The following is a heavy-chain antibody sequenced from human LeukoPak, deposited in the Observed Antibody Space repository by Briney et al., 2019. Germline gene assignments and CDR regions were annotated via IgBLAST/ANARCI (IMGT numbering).Heavy chain of an antibody. V-gene: IGHV1-8*01. J-gene: IGHJ4*02. D-gene: IGHD1-26*01. CDR1: GYTFTSYD. Sequence: VASVKVSCKASGYTFTSYDINWVRQATGRGLEWMGWMNPKSGNTGYAQKFQGRVTMTRDTSISTAYMELGSLRSEDTAVYYCARVTGSIDYWGQGTLVTVSS. CDR2: MNPKSGNT. CDR3: ARVTGSIDY.